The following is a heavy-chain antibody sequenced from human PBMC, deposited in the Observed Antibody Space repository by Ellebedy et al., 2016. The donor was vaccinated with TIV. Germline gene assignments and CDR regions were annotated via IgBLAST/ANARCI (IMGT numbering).Heavy chain of an antibody. CDR2: IYLTGST. V-gene: IGHV4-4*02. Sequence: SETLSLXXSVSGASITVDHWLSWVRQPPGPGLEWIGEIYLTGSTNYNPSLKSRVTMSIDKSKTQFSLKLTSVTAADTAVYYCARAIIAPRPYYFDSWGQGALVTVSS. CDR3: ARAIIAPRPYYFDS. J-gene: IGHJ4*02. D-gene: IGHD6-6*01. CDR1: GASITVDHW.